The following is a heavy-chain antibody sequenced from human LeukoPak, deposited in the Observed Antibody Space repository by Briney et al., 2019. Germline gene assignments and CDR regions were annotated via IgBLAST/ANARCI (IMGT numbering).Heavy chain of an antibody. CDR3: ARGDCSSTSCSSYYGVDV. CDR2: IYSSGST. V-gene: IGHV4-4*07. Sequence: PSETLSLTCTFSGGSISSYYWSWIRQPAGKGLEWIGRIYSSGSTNYNPSLKSRVTMSLDTSKNQFSLRLSSVTAADTAVYYCARGDCSSTSCSSYYGVDVWGQGTTVTVSS. D-gene: IGHD2-2*01. J-gene: IGHJ6*02. CDR1: GGSISSYY.